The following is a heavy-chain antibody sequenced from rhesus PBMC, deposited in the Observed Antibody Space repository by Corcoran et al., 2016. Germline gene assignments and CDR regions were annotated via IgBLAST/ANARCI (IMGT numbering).Heavy chain of an antibody. CDR2: ISLMGST. CDR3: ARDGDTGWSFDL. J-gene: IGHJ2*01. D-gene: IGHD5-42*01. V-gene: IGHV4-122*02. Sequence: QVQLQESGPGLVKPSETLSLTCAVSGGSISSSYYYWSWIRPAPGKGLEWIGYISLMGSTSYPPSPTGRLTISRDKSKNQFSLKLSAVTAADTAVYYCARDGDTGWSFDLWGPGTPITISS. CDR1: GGSISSSYYY.